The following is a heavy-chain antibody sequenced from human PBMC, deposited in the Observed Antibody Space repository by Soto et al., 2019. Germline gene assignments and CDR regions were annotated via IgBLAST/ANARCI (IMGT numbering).Heavy chain of an antibody. CDR2: IYYSGST. J-gene: IGHJ3*02. D-gene: IGHD3-10*01. CDR3: ARRRLWCGEFNDAFDI. V-gene: IGHV4-31*01. Sequence: QVQLQESGPGLVKPSQTLSLTCTVSGGSISSGGYYWSWIRQHPGKSLEWIGYIYYSGSTYYNPSLKRPVTIAVDTSKNQFSPKPSSVTAADTAVYYCARRRLWCGEFNDAFDIWGQGTMVTVSS. CDR1: GGSISSGGYY.